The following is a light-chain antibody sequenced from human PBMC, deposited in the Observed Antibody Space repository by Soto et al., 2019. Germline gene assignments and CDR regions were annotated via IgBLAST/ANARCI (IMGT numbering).Light chain of an antibody. CDR3: CSYAGSSLVV. V-gene: IGLV2-11*01. J-gene: IGLJ2*01. CDR2: DVT. CDR1: SSDVGSYNY. Sequence: QSALTQPRSVSGSPGQSVTISCTGTSSDVGSYNYVSWYQHYPGKAPKLMIYDVTRRPSGVPDRFSGSKSGNTASLTISGLQADDEADYYCCSYAGSSLVVFGGGTKLTVL.